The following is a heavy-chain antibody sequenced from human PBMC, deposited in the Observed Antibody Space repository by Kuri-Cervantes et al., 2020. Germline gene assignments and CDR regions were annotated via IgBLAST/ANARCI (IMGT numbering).Heavy chain of an antibody. Sequence: GESLKISCAASGFTFSSYGMHWVRQAPGKGLEWVAVISYDGSSKYYADSVKGRFTISRDNSKNTLYLQMNSLRAEDTAVYYCARVRGGRTRPLGYGMDVWGQGTTVTVSS. D-gene: IGHD1-7*01. V-gene: IGHV3-30*03. CDR3: ARVRGGRTRPLGYGMDV. CDR1: GFTFSSYG. J-gene: IGHJ6*02. CDR2: ISYDGSSK.